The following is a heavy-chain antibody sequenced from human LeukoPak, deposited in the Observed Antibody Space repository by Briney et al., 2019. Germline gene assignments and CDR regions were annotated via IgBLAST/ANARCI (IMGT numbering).Heavy chain of an antibody. CDR1: GGSVSSGSYY. D-gene: IGHD3-16*01. V-gene: IGHV4-61*01. CDR2: IYYTGST. CDR3: ARDGGIPYYFDF. J-gene: IGHJ4*02. Sequence: SETLSLTCTVSGGSVSSGSYYWSWIRQPPGKGLEWIGYIYYTGSTNYNPSLKSRVTISVDTPKNQFSLKLTSVTAADTAVYYCARDGGIPYYFDFWGQGTLVTVSS.